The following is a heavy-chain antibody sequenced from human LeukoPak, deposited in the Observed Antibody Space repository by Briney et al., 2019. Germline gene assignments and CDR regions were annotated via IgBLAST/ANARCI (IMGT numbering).Heavy chain of an antibody. CDR3: ARSTWGSSGYYYATDY. V-gene: IGHV1-2*02. CDR2: INPNSGGT. Sequence: ASVKVSCKASGYTFTGYYMHWVRQAPGQGLEWMGWINPNSGGTNYAQKFRGRVTMTRDTSISTAYMELSRLRSDDTAVYYCARSTWGSSGYYYATDYWGQGTLVTVSS. CDR1: GYTFTGYY. J-gene: IGHJ4*02. D-gene: IGHD3-22*01.